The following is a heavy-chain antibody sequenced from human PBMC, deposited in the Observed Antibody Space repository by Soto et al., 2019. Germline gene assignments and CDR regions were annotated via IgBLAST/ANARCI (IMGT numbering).Heavy chain of an antibody. Sequence: SETLSLTCTFSCGSSSSSSYYWGWIRQPPGKGLEWIGSIYYSGSTYYNPSLKSRVTISVDTSKNQFSLKLSSVTAADTAVYYCARLPIVVVPAASYYYYGMDVWGQGTTVTVSS. CDR2: IYYSGST. J-gene: IGHJ6*02. CDR1: CGSSSSSSYY. V-gene: IGHV4-39*01. D-gene: IGHD2-2*01. CDR3: ARLPIVVVPAASYYYYGMDV.